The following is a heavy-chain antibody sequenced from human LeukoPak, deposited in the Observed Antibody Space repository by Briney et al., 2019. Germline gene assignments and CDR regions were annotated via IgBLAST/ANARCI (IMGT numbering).Heavy chain of an antibody. J-gene: IGHJ4*02. Sequence: SETLSLTCTVSGGSISSYYWSWIRQPPGKGLECIGYIYYSGSTDYNPSLRSRVTISVDTSKNQFSLKLTSVTAADTAVYYCARAVAGSFDYWGQGTLVTVSS. D-gene: IGHD6-19*01. CDR2: IYYSGST. CDR3: ARAVAGSFDY. CDR1: GGSISSYY. V-gene: IGHV4-59*01.